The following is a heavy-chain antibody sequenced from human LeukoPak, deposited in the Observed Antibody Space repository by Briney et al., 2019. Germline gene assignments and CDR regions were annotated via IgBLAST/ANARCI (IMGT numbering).Heavy chain of an antibody. V-gene: IGHV1-18*01. CDR3: AGSLGYCTSNVCYLKY. Sequence: AASVKVSCKTSGYSENFYGIRVRQVAGQGLEWMGWISAQHGQTEYAPNSQDRVTMTTDTYTNTAYMELRSLRSDDTAVYYCAGSLGYCTSNVCYLKYWGQGTLVTVSS. D-gene: IGHD2-8*01. CDR1: GYSENFYG. CDR2: ISAQHGQT. J-gene: IGHJ4*02.